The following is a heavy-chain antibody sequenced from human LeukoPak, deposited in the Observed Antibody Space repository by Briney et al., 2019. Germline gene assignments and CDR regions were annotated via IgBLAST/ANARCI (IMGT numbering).Heavy chain of an antibody. Sequence: SETLSLTCAFYGGSLRNYYWSWIRQPPGKGLEWIGEINHSGSTKFNPSLKSRVTLLVDMSRSQFSLQLNSVTAADTAVYYCARGPASGSDFAWFDPWGQGTLVTVSS. J-gene: IGHJ5*02. D-gene: IGHD3-10*01. CDR2: INHSGST. V-gene: IGHV4-34*01. CDR1: GGSLRNYY. CDR3: ARGPASGSDFAWFDP.